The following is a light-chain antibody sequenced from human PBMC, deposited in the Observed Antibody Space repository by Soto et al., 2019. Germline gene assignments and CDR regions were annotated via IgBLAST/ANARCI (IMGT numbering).Light chain of an antibody. CDR2: AAS. CDR1: QSISNY. J-gene: IGKJ1*01. Sequence: DIQMTQSPSSLSASVGDRVTITCRSSQSISNYLNWYQQKPGKAPKLLIYAASSLQSGVPSRFSGSGSGTDFTLTIDPLQPEDLATYYCQQSYSSTSWTFGQGTKVEMK. V-gene: IGKV1-39*01. CDR3: QQSYSSTSWT.